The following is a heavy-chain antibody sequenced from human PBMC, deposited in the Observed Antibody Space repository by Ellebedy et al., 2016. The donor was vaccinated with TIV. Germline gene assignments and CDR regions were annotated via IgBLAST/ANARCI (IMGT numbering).Heavy chain of an antibody. CDR2: MNPNSGDT. CDR3: ATSGWVVAATSVPVHI. Sequence: AASVKVSCKASGYTFTVSIYYMYWVRQAPGQGLEWLGWMNPNSGDTKYAQKFQGRVTMTRDTSISTAYMELSRLRSDDTAVYYCATSGWVVAATSVPVHIWGQGTMVTVSS. V-gene: IGHV1-2*02. J-gene: IGHJ3*02. CDR1: GYTFTVSIYY. D-gene: IGHD1-26*01.